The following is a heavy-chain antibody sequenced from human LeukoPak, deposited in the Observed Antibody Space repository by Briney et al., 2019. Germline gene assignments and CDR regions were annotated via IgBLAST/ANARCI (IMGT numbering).Heavy chain of an antibody. CDR3: AKSDYSSGWAPDF. J-gene: IGHJ4*02. V-gene: IGHV3-30*02. CDR2: IRYDGSNK. CDR1: GFTFSSYG. Sequence: TGGSLRLSCAASGFTFSSYGMHWVRQAPGKGLEWVTFIRYDGSNKYYADSVKGRFTISRDNSKNTLYLQMNSLRAEDTAVYYCAKSDYSSGWAPDFGGQGSLVTVSS. D-gene: IGHD6-19*01.